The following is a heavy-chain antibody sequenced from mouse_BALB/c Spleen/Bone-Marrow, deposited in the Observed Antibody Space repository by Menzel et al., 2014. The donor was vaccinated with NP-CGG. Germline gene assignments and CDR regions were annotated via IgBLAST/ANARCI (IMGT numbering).Heavy chain of an antibody. J-gene: IGHJ4*01. CDR2: INPYNDGT. D-gene: IGHD2-3*01. V-gene: IGHV1-14*01. CDR3: AREADGYYVGAMDY. CDR1: GYTFSSYV. Sequence: EVQGVESGPELGKPGASVKMSCKASGYTFSSYVIHWVKRKPGQGLEWIGYINPYNDGTKYNEKFKGKATLTSDKPSSTAYIDLSSLTSEDSAVYYCAREADGYYVGAMDYWGQGTSVTVSS.